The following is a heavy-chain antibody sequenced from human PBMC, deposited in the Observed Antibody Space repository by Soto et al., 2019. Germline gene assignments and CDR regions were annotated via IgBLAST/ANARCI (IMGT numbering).Heavy chain of an antibody. CDR1: GFTFSSYG. Sequence: GGSLRLSCAASGFTFSSYGMHWVRQAPGKGLEWVAVISYDGSNKYYADSVKGRFTISRDNSKNTLYLQMNSLRAEDTAVYYCAKPQARAMPPFDYWGQGTLVTVSS. J-gene: IGHJ4*02. D-gene: IGHD2-2*01. V-gene: IGHV3-30*18. CDR3: AKPQARAMPPFDY. CDR2: ISYDGSNK.